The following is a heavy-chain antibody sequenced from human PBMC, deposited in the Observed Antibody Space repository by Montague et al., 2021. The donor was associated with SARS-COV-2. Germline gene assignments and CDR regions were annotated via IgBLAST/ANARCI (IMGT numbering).Heavy chain of an antibody. V-gene: IGHV4-31*03. CDR3: ARSPEPMIILIITSHNWYFDL. Sequence: TLSLTCTVSGGSISSGGYYWSWIRQHPGKGLEWIGYIYYSGSTYHNPSLKSRVTISVDTSRNQFSLKMSSVTAADTAVYYCARSPEPMIILIITSHNWYFDLWGHGTLVTVSS. CDR1: GGSISSGGYY. J-gene: IGHJ2*01. D-gene: IGHD3-22*01. CDR2: IYYSGST.